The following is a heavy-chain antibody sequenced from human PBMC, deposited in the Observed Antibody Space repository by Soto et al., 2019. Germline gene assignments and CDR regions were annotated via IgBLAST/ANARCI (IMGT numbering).Heavy chain of an antibody. CDR1: GYTFTKYG. CDR2: IGVYNGKT. D-gene: IGHD2-2*02. J-gene: IGHJ6*02. V-gene: IGHV1-18*04. Sequence: QEQLVQSGGEAKKPGASVRVSCKASGYTFTKYGITWVRQAPGQGLEWMGWIGVYNGKTNYARKLQSRVIMNADTSASTAYMELRSLRSDDTAVYYCSRARYCTSPSCYNHYYYGMDIWGQGTTVSVSS. CDR3: SRARYCTSPSCYNHYYYGMDI.